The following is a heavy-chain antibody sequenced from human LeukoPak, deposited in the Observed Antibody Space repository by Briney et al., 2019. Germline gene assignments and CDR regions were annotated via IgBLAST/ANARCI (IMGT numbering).Heavy chain of an antibody. Sequence: SETLSLTCAVYGGSFIGFHWNWIRQPPGKGLEWIGDINHSGSTNYNPSLTSRVTISVDPSKNQFSLNLSSVTAADTAVYYCASNSFDYYGSGSYSVDYWGQGTLVTVSS. CDR1: GGSFIGFH. J-gene: IGHJ4*02. D-gene: IGHD3-10*01. CDR2: INHSGST. CDR3: ASNSFDYYGSGSYSVDY. V-gene: IGHV4-34*01.